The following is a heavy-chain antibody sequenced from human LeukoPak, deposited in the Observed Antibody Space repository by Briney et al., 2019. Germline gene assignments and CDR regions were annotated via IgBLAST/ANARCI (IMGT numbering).Heavy chain of an antibody. J-gene: IGHJ3*02. D-gene: IGHD2-2*01. CDR3: AHLGRGVVPAAIDAFDI. CDR2: IIPILGIA. V-gene: IGHV1-69*04. Sequence: SVKVSCKASGGTFSSYAISWVRQAPGQGLEWMGRIIPILGIANYAQKFQGRVTITADKSTSTAYMELSSLRSEDTAVYYCAHLGRGVVPAAIDAFDIWGQGTMVTVSS. CDR1: GGTFSSYA.